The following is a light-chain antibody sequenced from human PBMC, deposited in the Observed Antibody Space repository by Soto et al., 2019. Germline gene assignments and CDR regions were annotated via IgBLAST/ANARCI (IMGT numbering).Light chain of an antibody. Sequence: QSALTQPASVSGSPGQSITISCTGTSSDVGSYNLVSWYQQHPGKAPKLMIYEGSKRTSGVSNRFSGSKSGNTASLTNSGLQAEDEADYYCCSYAGSSTPYVFGTGTKLTVL. J-gene: IGLJ1*01. CDR3: CSYAGSSTPYV. CDR1: SSDVGSYNL. V-gene: IGLV2-23*01. CDR2: EGS.